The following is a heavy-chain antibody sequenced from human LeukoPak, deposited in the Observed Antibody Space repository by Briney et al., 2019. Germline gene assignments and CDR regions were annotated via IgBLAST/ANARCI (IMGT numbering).Heavy chain of an antibody. CDR1: GFTFDDYA. CDR2: ISWNSGSI. Sequence: PGGSLRLSCAASGFTFDDYAMHWVRQAPGKGLEWVSGISWNSGSIGYADSVKGRFTISRDNAKNSLYLQMNSLRAEDTALCYCTKDIAAAGNFDYWGRGTLVTVSS. J-gene: IGHJ4*02. D-gene: IGHD6-13*01. V-gene: IGHV3-9*01. CDR3: TKDIAAAGNFDY.